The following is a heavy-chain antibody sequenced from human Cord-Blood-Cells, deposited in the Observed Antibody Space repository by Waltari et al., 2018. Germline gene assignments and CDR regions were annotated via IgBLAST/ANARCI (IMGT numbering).Heavy chain of an antibody. CDR1: GFTFSSYA. CDR2: ISYDGSNK. Sequence: QVQLVESGGGVVQPGRSLRLSCAASGFTFSSYAMHWVRQAPGKGLEWVAVISYDGSNKYYADSVKVRFTISRDNSKNTLYLQMNSLRAEDTAVYYCARDSAGRPDYWGQGTLVTVSS. V-gene: IGHV3-30*04. CDR3: ARDSAGRPDY. D-gene: IGHD6-13*01. J-gene: IGHJ4*02.